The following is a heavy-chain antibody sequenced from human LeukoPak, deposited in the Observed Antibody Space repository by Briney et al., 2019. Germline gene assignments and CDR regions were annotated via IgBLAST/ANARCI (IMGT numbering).Heavy chain of an antibody. J-gene: IGHJ4*02. CDR1: GLTFNNYA. CDR2: ISGRGASK. CDR3: ARMAGAAGPY. V-gene: IGHV3-23*01. D-gene: IGHD2-15*01. Sequence: GGSLRLSCAVSGLTFNNYAMSWVRQAPGKGLEWVSGISGRGASKYYADSVKGRFTISRDNSKNTLYLQMNSLRAEDTAVYYCARMAGAAGPYWGQGTLVTVSS.